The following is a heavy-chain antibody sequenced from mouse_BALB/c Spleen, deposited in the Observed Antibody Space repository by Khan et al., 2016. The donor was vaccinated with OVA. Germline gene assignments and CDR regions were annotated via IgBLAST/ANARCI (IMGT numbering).Heavy chain of an antibody. V-gene: IGHV5-9-1*01. CDR3: AGSITQVGAFYY. J-gene: IGHJ2*01. CDR1: GLTFSSSA. Sequence: EVELVESGGGLVKPGGSLKLSCAASGLTFSSSAMSWVRQTPEKRLEWVATISTGGRKIYYAASVKGRFTISRDNAKNTLSLQMSSLRSEDTAMYYCAGSITQVGAFYYWGQGTTLTVSS. D-gene: IGHD1-1*01. CDR2: ISTGGRKI.